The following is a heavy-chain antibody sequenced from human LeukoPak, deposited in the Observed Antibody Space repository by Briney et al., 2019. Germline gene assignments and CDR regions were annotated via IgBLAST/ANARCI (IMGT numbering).Heavy chain of an antibody. D-gene: IGHD3-3*01. CDR3: ARQGPGLEWRPGAFDI. CDR2: IYYSGST. Sequence: SETLSLTCTVPGGSISSYYWSWIRQPPGKGLEWIGYIYYSGSTNYNPSLKSRVTISVDTSKSQFSLKLRSVTAADTAVYYCARQGPGLEWRPGAFDIWGQGTTVTVSS. CDR1: GGSISSYY. V-gene: IGHV4-59*08. J-gene: IGHJ3*02.